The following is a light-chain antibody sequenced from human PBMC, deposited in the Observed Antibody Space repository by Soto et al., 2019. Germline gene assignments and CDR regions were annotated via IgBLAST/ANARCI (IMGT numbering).Light chain of an antibody. Sequence: EIVMTQSPATLSLSPGERATLSCRASQSVGKYLVWYQQKPGQAPRLLIYDASNRATGIPARFSGSGSGQDLTLTISSLESEDIAVYYCQQRSNWPITFGQGTRLEIK. J-gene: IGKJ5*01. V-gene: IGKV3-11*01. CDR3: QQRSNWPIT. CDR1: QSVGKY. CDR2: DAS.